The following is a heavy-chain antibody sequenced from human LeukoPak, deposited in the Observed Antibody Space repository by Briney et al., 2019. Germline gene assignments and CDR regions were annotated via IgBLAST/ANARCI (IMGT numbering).Heavy chain of an antibody. CDR1: RFTFNAYA. Sequence: GGSLRLSCVASRFTFNAYAVTWFGQAPGKGLEWVSAISSNGDFTYYADSVRGRFTISRDNSKNTVFLQMNGLRADDRAVYYCATVKRDCSGGTCYSYDYWGQGTLVTVSS. CDR3: ATVKRDCSGGTCYSYDY. D-gene: IGHD2-15*01. V-gene: IGHV3-23*01. J-gene: IGHJ4*02. CDR2: ISSNGDFT.